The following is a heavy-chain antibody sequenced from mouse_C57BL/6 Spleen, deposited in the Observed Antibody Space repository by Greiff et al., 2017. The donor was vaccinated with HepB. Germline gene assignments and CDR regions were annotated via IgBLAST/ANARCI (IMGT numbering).Heavy chain of an antibody. CDR2: IRLKSDNYAT. V-gene: IGHV6-3*01. Sequence: EVKVEESGGGLVQPGGSMKLSCVASGFTFNNYWMNWVRQSPEKGLEWVAQIRLKSDNYATHYAESVKGRFTISRDDSKSSVYLQMNNLRTEDTGIYYCTGLFYYCGSSLYYAMDYWGQGTSVTVSS. J-gene: IGHJ4*01. CDR1: GFTFNNYW. D-gene: IGHD1-1*01. CDR3: TGLFYYCGSSLYYAMDY.